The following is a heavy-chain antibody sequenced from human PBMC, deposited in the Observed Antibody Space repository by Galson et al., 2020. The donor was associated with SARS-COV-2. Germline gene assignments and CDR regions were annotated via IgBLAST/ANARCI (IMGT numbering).Heavy chain of an antibody. Sequence: SVKVSCKASGGTFSSYAISWVRQAPGQGLEWMGGIIPIFGTANYAQKFQGRVTITADESTSTAYMELSSLRSEDTAVYYCASTSGSYYGHFDYWGQGTLVTVSS. D-gene: IGHD1-26*01. CDR2: IIPIFGTA. CDR1: GGTFSSYA. CDR3: ASTSGSYYGHFDY. V-gene: IGHV1-69*13. J-gene: IGHJ4*02.